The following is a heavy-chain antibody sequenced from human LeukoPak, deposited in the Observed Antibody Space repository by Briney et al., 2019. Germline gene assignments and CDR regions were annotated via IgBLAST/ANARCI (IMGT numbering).Heavy chain of an antibody. Sequence: PSETLSLTCTVSGGSISSGGYYWSWIRQHPGKGLEWIGYIYYSRSTYYNPSLKSRVTISVDTSKNQFSLKLGSVTAADTAVYYCAANYYDSRDYWGQGTLVTVSS. CDR2: IYYSRST. CDR3: AANYYDSRDY. J-gene: IGHJ4*02. V-gene: IGHV4-31*03. CDR1: GGSISSGGYY. D-gene: IGHD3-22*01.